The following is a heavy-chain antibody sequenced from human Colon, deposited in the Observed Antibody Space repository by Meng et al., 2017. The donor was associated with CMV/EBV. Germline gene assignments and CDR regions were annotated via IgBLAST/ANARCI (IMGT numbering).Heavy chain of an antibody. CDR1: GDTVPSNTAT. CDR2: TYYRSRWYN. V-gene: IGHV6-1*01. CDR3: VRDGTWGH. Sequence: QIPSLTGAISGDTVPSNTATWNWLRQSPSRGLEWLGRTYYRSRWYNDYAASVRGRITIKPDTSKNQFSLQRNSVTPEDTAVYYCVRDGTWGHWGQGTLGTVSS. D-gene: IGHD3-16*01. J-gene: IGHJ4*02.